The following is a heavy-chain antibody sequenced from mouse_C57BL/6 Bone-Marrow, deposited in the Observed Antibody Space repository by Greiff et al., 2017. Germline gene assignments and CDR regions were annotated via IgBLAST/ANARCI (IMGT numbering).Heavy chain of an antibody. CDR3: ARGGGRGFAY. CDR1: GYAFSSSW. CDR2: IYPGDGDT. D-gene: IGHD1-1*02. Sequence: VQLQQSGPELVKPGASVKISCKASGYAFSSSWMNWVKQRPGKGLEWIGRIYPGDGDTNYNGKFKGKATLTADKSSSTAYMQLSSLPSEDSAVYFCARGGGRGFAYWGQGTLVTVSA. V-gene: IGHV1-82*01. J-gene: IGHJ3*01.